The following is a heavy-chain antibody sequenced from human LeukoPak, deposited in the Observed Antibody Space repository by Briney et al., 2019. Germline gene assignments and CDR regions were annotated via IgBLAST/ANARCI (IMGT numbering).Heavy chain of an antibody. D-gene: IGHD2-2*01. CDR3: ARDGVVVVPAAPYNWFDP. Sequence: SVKVSCKASGGTFSSYAIGWVRQAPGQGLEWMGRIIPIFGTANYAQKFQGRVTITTDESTSTAYMELSSLRSEDTAVYYCARDGVVVVPAAPYNWFDPWGQGTLVTVSS. V-gene: IGHV1-69*05. J-gene: IGHJ5*02. CDR2: IIPIFGTA. CDR1: GGTFSSYA.